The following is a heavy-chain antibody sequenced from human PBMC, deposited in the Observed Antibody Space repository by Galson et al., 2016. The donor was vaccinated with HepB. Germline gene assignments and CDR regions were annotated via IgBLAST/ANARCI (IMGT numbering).Heavy chain of an antibody. J-gene: IGHJ5*02. D-gene: IGHD3-16*01. CDR1: GLTFSTCD. CDR2: IGTDEYT. Sequence: SLRLSCAVSGLTFSTCDITWVRQAPGKGLEWVSSIGTDEYTYYADSVKGRVTISRDNSKNTLYLQMNSLRAEDTAVYYCAILKLGTLFDPWGQGTLVTVSP. CDR3: AILKLGTLFDP. V-gene: IGHV3-23*01.